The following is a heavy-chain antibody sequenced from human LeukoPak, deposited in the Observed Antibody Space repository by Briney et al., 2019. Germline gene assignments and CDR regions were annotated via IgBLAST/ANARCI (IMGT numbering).Heavy chain of an antibody. V-gene: IGHV1-8*01. CDR2: MNPNSGNT. J-gene: IGHJ4*02. CDR3: ARGYKGLVLVDY. D-gene: IGHD6-19*01. CDR1: GYTFTSYD. Sequence: ASVKVSCKASGYTFTSYDINWVRQATGQGLEWMGWMNPNSGNTGYAQKFQGRVTMTRNTSISTAYMELSSLRSEDTAVYYCARGYKGLVLVDYWGQGTLVTVSS.